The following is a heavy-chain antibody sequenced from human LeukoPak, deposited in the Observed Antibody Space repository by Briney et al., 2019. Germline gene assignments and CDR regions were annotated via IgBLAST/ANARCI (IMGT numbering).Heavy chain of an antibody. J-gene: IGHJ6*03. Sequence: GGSLRLSCAASGFTFRNYWMHWVRQVPGKGLVWVSRINSDGSNTNYADSVKGRFTISRDNAKNTLYLQMNSLRAEDTAVYYCARSGYGLYYYYYYMDVWGKGITVTVSS. CDR2: INSDGSNT. V-gene: IGHV3-74*01. CDR3: ARSGYGLYYYYYYMDV. D-gene: IGHD5-12*01. CDR1: GFTFRNYW.